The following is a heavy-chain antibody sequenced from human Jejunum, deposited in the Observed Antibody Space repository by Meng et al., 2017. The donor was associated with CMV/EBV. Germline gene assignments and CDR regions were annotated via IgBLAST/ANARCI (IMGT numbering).Heavy chain of an antibody. CDR1: GYTFKHHG. CDR2: ISCYNGDT. CDR3: ARDPSNTSGRYAYFDY. D-gene: IGHD6-19*01. Sequence: LVQSRAEVKKPGASVRVSCKASGYTFKHHGISWIRQAPGQGLEWMGWISCYNGDTNYAQKLQGRVTMTTDTSTNTAYMDLRGLRSDDTAVYYCARDPSNTSGRYAYFDYWGQGTLVTVSS. V-gene: IGHV1-18*01. J-gene: IGHJ4*02.